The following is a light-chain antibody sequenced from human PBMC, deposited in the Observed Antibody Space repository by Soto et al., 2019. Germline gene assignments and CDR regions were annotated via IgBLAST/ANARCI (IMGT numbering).Light chain of an antibody. V-gene: IGKV1-39*01. Sequence: DIQMTQPPSSLSASLEDRVIITWRARQSIINHLNWYQQKPGKAPKLLIFAASSLESGVPSRFSGSRSGTDFTLTISSLQPEDFATYYCQQGYSSPPTFGQGTKVDIK. CDR1: QSIINH. CDR3: QQGYSSPPT. J-gene: IGKJ1*01. CDR2: AAS.